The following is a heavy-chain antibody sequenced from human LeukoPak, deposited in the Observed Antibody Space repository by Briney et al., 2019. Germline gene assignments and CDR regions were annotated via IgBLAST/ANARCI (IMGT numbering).Heavy chain of an antibody. D-gene: IGHD2-21*01. J-gene: IGHJ6*02. CDR1: GGSISSYY. V-gene: IGHV4-59*01. CDR2: IYYSGST. Sequence: SETLSLTCTVSGGSISSYYWSWIRQPPGKGLEWIGYIYYSGSTNYNPSLKSRVTISVDTSKNQFSLKLSSVTAADTAVYYCARGIARTYYYGMDVWGQGTTVTVSS. CDR3: ARGIARTYYYGMDV.